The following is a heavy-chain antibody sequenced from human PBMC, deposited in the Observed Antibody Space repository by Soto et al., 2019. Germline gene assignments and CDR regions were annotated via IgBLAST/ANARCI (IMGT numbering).Heavy chain of an antibody. CDR2: IKQDVSEK. CDR1: GFTFSSYW. CDR3: ARHGDYVSMDV. D-gene: IGHD4-17*01. V-gene: IGHV3-7*01. Sequence: PGGSLRLSCAASGFTFSSYWMSWVRQAPGKGLEWVANIKQDVSEKYYVDSVKGRFTISRDNVKNSLYLQMNSLRAEDTAVFYCARHGDYVSMDVWGKGTTVTVSS. J-gene: IGHJ6*03.